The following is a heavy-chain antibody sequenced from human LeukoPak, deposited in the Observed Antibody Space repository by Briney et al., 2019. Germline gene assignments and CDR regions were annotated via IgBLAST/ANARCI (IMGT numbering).Heavy chain of an antibody. Sequence: GASVKASCKASGYTFTGYYMHWVRQAPGQGLEWMGWINPNSGGTNYAQKFQGRVTMTRDTSISTAYMELSRLRSDDTAVYYCARLEGDCSSTSCYDWGQGTLVTVSS. D-gene: IGHD2-2*01. CDR2: INPNSGGT. CDR1: GYTFTGYY. J-gene: IGHJ4*02. V-gene: IGHV1-2*02. CDR3: ARLEGDCSSTSCYD.